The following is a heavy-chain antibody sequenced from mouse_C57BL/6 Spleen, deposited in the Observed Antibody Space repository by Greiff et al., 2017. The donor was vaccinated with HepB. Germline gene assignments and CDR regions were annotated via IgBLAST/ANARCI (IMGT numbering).Heavy chain of an antibody. J-gene: IGHJ4*01. D-gene: IGHD2-1*01. CDR3: ARSGGNYPHYYAMDY. CDR2: IYPGDGDT. CDR1: GYAFSSSW. Sequence: QVQLQQSGPELVKPGASVKISCKASGYAFSSSWMNWVKQRPGKGLEWIGRIYPGDGDTNYNGKFKGKATLTADKSSSTAYMQLSSLTSEDSAVYFCARSGGNYPHYYAMDYWGQGTSVTVSS. V-gene: IGHV1-82*01.